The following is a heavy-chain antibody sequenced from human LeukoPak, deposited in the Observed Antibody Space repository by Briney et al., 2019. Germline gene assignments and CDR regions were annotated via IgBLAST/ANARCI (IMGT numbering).Heavy chain of an antibody. J-gene: IGHJ6*03. Sequence: SETLSLTCAVYGVSFSGYYWSWIRQPPGKGLEWIGEINHSGSTNYNPSLKSRVTISVDTSKNQFSLKLSSVTAADTAVYYCARRGLYYYDSSGYRGHYYYYMDVWGKGTTVTISS. CDR2: INHSGST. D-gene: IGHD3-22*01. CDR3: ARRGLYYYDSSGYRGHYYYYMDV. V-gene: IGHV4-34*01. CDR1: GVSFSGYY.